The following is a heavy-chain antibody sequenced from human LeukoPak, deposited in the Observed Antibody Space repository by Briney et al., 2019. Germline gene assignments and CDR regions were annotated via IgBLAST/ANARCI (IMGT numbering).Heavy chain of an antibody. D-gene: IGHD6-19*01. V-gene: IGHV1-2*02. J-gene: IGHJ3*02. CDR3: ARVLSGWFSTGAFDI. CDR1: GYTLTSYG. CDR2: ISPNSGGT. Sequence: GASVKVSCKASGYTLTSYGISWVRQAPGQGLEWMGWISPNSGGTNYAQKFQGRVTMTRDTSISTAYMELSRLRSDDTAVYYCARVLSGWFSTGAFDIWGQGTMVTVSS.